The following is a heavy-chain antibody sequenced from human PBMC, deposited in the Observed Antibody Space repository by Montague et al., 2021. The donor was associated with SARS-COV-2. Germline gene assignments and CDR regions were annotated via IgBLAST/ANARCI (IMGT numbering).Heavy chain of an antibody. D-gene: IGHD6-19*01. CDR1: GGSISSYD. V-gene: IGHV4-59*08. J-gene: IGHJ4*02. Sequence: SETLSLTCTVSGGSISSYDWCWIRLPPGTGLGLIGHIYYSRSTNSIPSLKSQVTISVDTSKNQFSLKLSSVTAADTAVYYCARQSGRHWGIAVAGAFDYWGQGTLVTVSS. CDR2: IYYSRST. CDR3: ARQSGRHWGIAVAGAFDY.